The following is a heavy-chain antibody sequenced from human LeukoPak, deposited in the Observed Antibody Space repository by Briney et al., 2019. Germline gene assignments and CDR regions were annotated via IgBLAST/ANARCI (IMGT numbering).Heavy chain of an antibody. D-gene: IGHD6-19*01. Sequence: GGSLRLSCEVSGFTFSNAWMSWVRQAPGKGLEWVGRVKSKTDGGTTDYGAPVKGRFTISRDDSENTLYLQMNNLKTEDTAVYYCTTERRESSGWYNWCFDYWGQGTLVTVSS. V-gene: IGHV3-15*01. CDR2: VKSKTDGGTT. J-gene: IGHJ4*02. CDR3: TTERRESSGWYNWCFDY. CDR1: GFTFSNAW.